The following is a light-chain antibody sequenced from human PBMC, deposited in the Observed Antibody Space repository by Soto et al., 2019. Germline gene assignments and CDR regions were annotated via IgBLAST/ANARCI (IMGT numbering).Light chain of an antibody. Sequence: QSALTQPRSVSGSPGQSVTISCAGTRSDVGGYDYVSWFQQHPGKAPKLMIYDVSKWPSGVPDRFSGSKSGNTASLTISGLQADDEADYYCCSYAGSNSYVFGGGTKVTVL. CDR1: RSDVGGYDY. V-gene: IGLV2-11*01. CDR2: DVS. CDR3: CSYAGSNSYV. J-gene: IGLJ1*01.